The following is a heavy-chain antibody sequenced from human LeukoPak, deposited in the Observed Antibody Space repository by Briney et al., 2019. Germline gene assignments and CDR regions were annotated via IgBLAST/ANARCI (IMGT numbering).Heavy chain of an antibody. J-gene: IGHJ4*02. V-gene: IGHV3-64*01. D-gene: IGHD3-22*01. CDR3: SRSSGYGYYFDY. CDR2: ISSNGGTT. CDR1: GFTFSSDA. Sequence: GGSLRLSCAASGFTFSSDAMRWIRQAPGKGLEYVSPISSNGGTTYNANSVKGRFTIPRDNSKNTLYLQMGSLRAEDMAVYFFSRSSGYGYYFDYWGRGTLVTVSS.